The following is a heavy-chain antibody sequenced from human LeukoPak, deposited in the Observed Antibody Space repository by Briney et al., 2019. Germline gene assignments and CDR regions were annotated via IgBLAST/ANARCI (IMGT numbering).Heavy chain of an antibody. V-gene: IGHV4-34*01. CDR3: ARVTKVVSGGDAFDT. Sequence: SETLSLTCAVYGGSFSGYYWSWIRQPPGKGLEWIGEINHSGSTNYNPSLKSRVTISVDTSKNQFSLKLSSVTAADTAVYYCARVTKVVSGGDAFDTWGQGTMVTVSS. CDR2: INHSGST. J-gene: IGHJ3*02. CDR1: GGSFSGYY. D-gene: IGHD2-21*02.